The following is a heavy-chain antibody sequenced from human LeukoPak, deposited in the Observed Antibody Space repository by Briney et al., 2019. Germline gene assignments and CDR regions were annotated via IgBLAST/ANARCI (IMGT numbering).Heavy chain of an antibody. CDR2: IYSGGYT. V-gene: IGHV3-53*01. CDR3: VRALTGYSLGY. CDR1: GFTFSDYY. Sequence: PGGSLRLSCAASGFTFSDYYMSWIRQAPGKGLEWVSFIYSGGYTYYADSVKGRFTVSRDNSENTLYLQMNSLRAEDTAVYYCVRALTGYSLGYWGQGTLVTVSS. D-gene: IGHD3-9*01. J-gene: IGHJ4*02.